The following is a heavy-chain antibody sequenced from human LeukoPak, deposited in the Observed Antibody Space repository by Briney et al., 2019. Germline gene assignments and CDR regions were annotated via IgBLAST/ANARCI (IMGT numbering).Heavy chain of an antibody. V-gene: IGHV3-23*01. Sequence: GGSLRLSCAASGFTFSSYAMSWVRQAPGKGLEWVSGIRGSGDNTYYADSVKGRFTISRDNSKNTLYLQMNSLRDEDTAVHYCAKGTVYYFDYWGQGTLVTVSS. CDR1: GFTFSSYA. CDR2: IRGSGDNT. CDR3: AKGTVYYFDY. J-gene: IGHJ4*02.